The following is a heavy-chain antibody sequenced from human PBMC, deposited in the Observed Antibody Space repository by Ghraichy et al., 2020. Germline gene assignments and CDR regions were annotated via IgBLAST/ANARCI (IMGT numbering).Heavy chain of an antibody. CDR3: AREEALENSYGLDF. D-gene: IGHD5-18*01. J-gene: IGHJ4*02. Sequence: SETLSLTCTVSGVSIYEFYWTWIRQSPGKALEWIGNVYFSGSINYNPSLKSRLTISVDLSKNQFSLKLSSVTAADTAVYYCAREEALENSYGLDFWGQGTLVTVSS. CDR2: VYFSGSI. V-gene: IGHV4-59*01. CDR1: GVSIYEFY.